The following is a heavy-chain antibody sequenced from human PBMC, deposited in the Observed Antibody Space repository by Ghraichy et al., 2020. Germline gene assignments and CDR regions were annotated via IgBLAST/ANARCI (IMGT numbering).Heavy chain of an antibody. CDR1: GFTFSSYA. V-gene: IGHV3-64D*06. CDR2: ISSNGGST. Sequence: GGSLRLSCSASGFTFSSYAMHWVRQAPGKGLEYVSAISSNGGSTYYADSVKGRFTISRDNSKNTLYLQMSSLRAEDTAVYYCVKGITIFGVVIIETFDYWGQGTLVTVSS. CDR3: VKGITIFGVVIIETFDY. J-gene: IGHJ4*02. D-gene: IGHD3-3*01.